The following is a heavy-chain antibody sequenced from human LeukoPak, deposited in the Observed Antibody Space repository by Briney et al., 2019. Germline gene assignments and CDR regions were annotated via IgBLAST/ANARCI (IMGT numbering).Heavy chain of an antibody. J-gene: IGHJ5*02. V-gene: IGHV1-2*04. CDR2: INPNSGGT. CDR3: ARSRSYYYGSGSENWFDP. Sequence: VASVKVSCKASGYTFTGYYMHWVRQAPGQGLEWMGWINPNSGGTNYAQKFQGWVTMTRDTSISTAYMELSRLRSDDTAVYYCARSRSYYYGSGSENWFDPWGQGTLVTVSS. D-gene: IGHD3-10*01. CDR1: GYTFTGYY.